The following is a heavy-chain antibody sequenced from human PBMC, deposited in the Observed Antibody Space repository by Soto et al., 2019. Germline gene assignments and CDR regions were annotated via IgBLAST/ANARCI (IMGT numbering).Heavy chain of an antibody. Sequence: SETLSLTCTVSGGSISSGGYYWSWIRQHPGKGLEWIGFIYYNGNTYYNPSLKSRVSISLDTSKNQFSLNLRSASAADTAVYYCAGGSSKSWFDPWGQGTLVTVSS. D-gene: IGHD6-6*01. CDR3: AGGSSKSWFDP. CDR2: IYYNGNT. CDR1: GGSISSGGYY. V-gene: IGHV4-31*03. J-gene: IGHJ5*02.